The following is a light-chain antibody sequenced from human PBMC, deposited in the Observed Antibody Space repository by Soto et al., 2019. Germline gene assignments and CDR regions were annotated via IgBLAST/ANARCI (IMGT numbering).Light chain of an antibody. Sequence: EIVMTQSPATLSVSPGERATLSCRASQSVSSNLAWYQQKPGQAPRLLIFGASTRATGIPARFSCSGSGTEFTLTISSLQSEDFAVYYCQQYNTWPPITFGPGTRLDIK. CDR2: GAS. CDR1: QSVSSN. CDR3: QQYNTWPPIT. V-gene: IGKV3-15*01. J-gene: IGKJ5*01.